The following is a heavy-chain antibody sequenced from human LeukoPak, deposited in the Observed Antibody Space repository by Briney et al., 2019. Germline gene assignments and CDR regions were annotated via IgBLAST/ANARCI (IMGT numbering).Heavy chain of an antibody. CDR3: AGRYDSSGYPLH. CDR1: GFTFDDYG. V-gene: IGHV3-11*01. Sequence: PGGSLRLSCAASGFTFDDYGMSWVRQAPGKGLEWVSYISSSGSTIYYADSVKGRFTISRDNAKNSLYLQMNSLRAEGTAVYYCAGRYDSSGYPLHWGQGTPVTVSS. J-gene: IGHJ4*02. D-gene: IGHD3-22*01. CDR2: ISSSGSTI.